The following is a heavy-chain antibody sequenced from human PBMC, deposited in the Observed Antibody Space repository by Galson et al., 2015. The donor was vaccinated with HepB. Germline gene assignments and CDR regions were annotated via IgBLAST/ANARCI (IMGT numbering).Heavy chain of an antibody. D-gene: IGHD6-13*01. V-gene: IGHV6-1*01. CDR1: GDSVSSNSAA. CDR3: ARVSSSWYGYYFDY. CDR2: TYYRSKWYN. J-gene: IGHJ4*02. Sequence: CAISGDSVSSNSAARNWIRQSPSRGLEWLGRTYYRSKWYNDYAVSVKSRITINPDTSKNQFSLQLNSVTPEDTAVYYCARVSSSWYGYYFDYWGQGTLVTVSS.